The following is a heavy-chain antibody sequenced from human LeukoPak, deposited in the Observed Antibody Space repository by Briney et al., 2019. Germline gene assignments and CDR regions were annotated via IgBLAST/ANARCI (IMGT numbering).Heavy chain of an antibody. CDR1: GGSITTHY. D-gene: IGHD3-22*01. CDR3: ARGYYDSSGYYPVQLPADY. J-gene: IGHJ4*02. Sequence: PSETLSLTCSVSGGSITTHYWSWIRQPPGKGLEWIGYIYYSGSTNYNPSLKSRVTISVDTSKNQFSLKLSSVTAADTAVYYCARGYYDSSGYYPVQLPADYWGQGTLVTVSS. V-gene: IGHV4-59*11. CDR2: IYYSGST.